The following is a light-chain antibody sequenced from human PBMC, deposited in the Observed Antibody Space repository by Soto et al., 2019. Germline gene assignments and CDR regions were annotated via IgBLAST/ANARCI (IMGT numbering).Light chain of an antibody. CDR2: GAF. Sequence: DTVLAQPPATLSVSQGERARLSCRASQNIKTNLAWYQHKPGQAPRLLIYGAFTGATGVPARFSGSGSGTEFTLTISSLQSEDFATYYCQQYNSWPRTFGQGTKVDIK. V-gene: IGKV3-15*01. CDR1: QNIKTN. J-gene: IGKJ1*01. CDR3: QQYNSWPRT.